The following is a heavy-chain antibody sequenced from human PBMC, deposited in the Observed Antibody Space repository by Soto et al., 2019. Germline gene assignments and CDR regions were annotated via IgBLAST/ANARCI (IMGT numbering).Heavy chain of an antibody. V-gene: IGHV3-23*01. Sequence: GGSLRLSCAASGFTFSSYAMSWVRQAPGKGLEWVSAISGSGGSTYYADAVKGRFTISRDNSKNTLYLQMNSLRAEDTAVYYCAKAYSNYGNYYYYGMDVWGQGTTVTVSS. CDR2: ISGSGGST. CDR1: GFTFSSYA. J-gene: IGHJ6*02. D-gene: IGHD4-4*01. CDR3: AKAYSNYGNYYYYGMDV.